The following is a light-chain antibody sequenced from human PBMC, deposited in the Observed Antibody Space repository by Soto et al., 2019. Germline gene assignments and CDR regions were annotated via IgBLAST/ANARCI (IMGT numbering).Light chain of an antibody. CDR2: AAS. Sequence: DIQLTQSTSFLSASVGDRVTITCRASQGIRDFLAWYQQKPGKAPKLLIYAASTLQAGVPTRFSGFASGTEFTLTINNLQPADSATYYCQQFNVYPLTFGGGTKVEIK. CDR3: QQFNVYPLT. CDR1: QGIRDF. V-gene: IGKV1-9*01. J-gene: IGKJ4*01.